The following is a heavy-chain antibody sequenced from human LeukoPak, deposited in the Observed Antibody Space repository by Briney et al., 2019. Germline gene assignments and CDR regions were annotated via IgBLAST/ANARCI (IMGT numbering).Heavy chain of an antibody. J-gene: IGHJ6*03. D-gene: IGHD3-3*01. V-gene: IGHV3-7*01. CDR3: ASSNAPHYYDFWSGYYDYYYYMDV. CDR1: GFTFSSYW. CDR2: IKQDGREK. Sequence: GGSLRLSCAASGFTFSSYWMSWVRHAPGKGLEWVANIKQDGREKYYVDSVKGRFTISRDNAKNSLYLQMNSLRAEDTAVYYCASSNAPHYYDFWSGYYDYYYYMDVWGKGTTVTVSS.